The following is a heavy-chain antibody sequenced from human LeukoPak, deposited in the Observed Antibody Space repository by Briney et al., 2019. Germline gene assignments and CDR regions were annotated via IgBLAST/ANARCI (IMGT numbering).Heavy chain of an antibody. CDR3: ARSSEGRYYYDSSGFSYYYYMDV. Sequence: PSETLSLTCTVSGYSISSGYYWGWIRQPPGKGLEWIGSIYHSGRTFYNPSLKSRVTISVDTSKNQFSLKLSSVTAADTAVYYCARSSEGRYYYDSSGFSYYYYMDVWGKGTTVTISS. CDR2: IYHSGRT. J-gene: IGHJ6*03. V-gene: IGHV4-38-2*02. D-gene: IGHD3-22*01. CDR1: GYSISSGYY.